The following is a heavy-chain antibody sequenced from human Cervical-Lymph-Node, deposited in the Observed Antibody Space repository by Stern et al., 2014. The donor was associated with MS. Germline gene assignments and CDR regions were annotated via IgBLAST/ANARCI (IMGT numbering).Heavy chain of an antibody. Sequence: VQLVESGSEVTQPGSSVKVSCKASGGTFSKFTSSWVRQAPGQELEWMGGVFPVFGTPTYAQEVRGRVTITADVSTSTVYMELSSLRSDDTAVYYCALSSETSDRWYSLGYDLWGQGTLVTVSS. D-gene: IGHD6-13*01. CDR1: GGTFSKFT. V-gene: IGHV1-69*01. CDR3: ALSSETSDRWYSLGYDL. CDR2: VFPVFGTP. J-gene: IGHJ5*02.